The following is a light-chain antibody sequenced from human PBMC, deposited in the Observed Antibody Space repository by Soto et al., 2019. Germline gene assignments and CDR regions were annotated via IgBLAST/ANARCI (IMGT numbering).Light chain of an antibody. CDR1: SSNIGSNH. CDR3: SARDDILSGVV. CDR2: RSD. V-gene: IGLV1-47*01. J-gene: IGLJ2*01. Sequence: QLVLTQPPSASGTPGQRVTISCSGSSSNIGSNHVYWYQQFPGMAPKLLMYRSDQRPTGVLDRFSGSKSGTSASLAISGLRSDDEADYYCSARDDILSGVVFGGGTKLTVL.